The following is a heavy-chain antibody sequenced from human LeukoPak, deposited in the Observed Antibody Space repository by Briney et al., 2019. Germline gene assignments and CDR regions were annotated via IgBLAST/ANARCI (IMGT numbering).Heavy chain of an antibody. CDR2: TNPNSGDT. CDR3: ARGWIGNDYYYGMDV. CDR1: GYTFTVYY. Sequence: ASVKVSCKASGYTFTVYYMHWVRQAPGQGLEWMGWTNPNSGDTDYAQKFQGRVTITWDTSISTAYMELRRLRSDDTAVYYCARGWIGNDYYYGMDVWGQGTTVTVSS. D-gene: IGHD2-2*03. V-gene: IGHV1-2*02. J-gene: IGHJ6*02.